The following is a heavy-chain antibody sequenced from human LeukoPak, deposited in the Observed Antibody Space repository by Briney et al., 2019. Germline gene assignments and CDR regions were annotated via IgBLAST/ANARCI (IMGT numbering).Heavy chain of an antibody. CDR1: GGSISSSSYY. Sequence: PSETLSLTYTVSGGSISSSSYYWGWIRQPPGKGLEWIGSISYSGSTYYNPSLKSRVTISVDTSKNHFSLRLSSVTAADTAVYYCARGGRGFTSPFDYWGQGTLVTVSP. V-gene: IGHV4-39*02. J-gene: IGHJ4*02. CDR3: ARGGRGFTSPFDY. CDR2: ISYSGST. D-gene: IGHD5-12*01.